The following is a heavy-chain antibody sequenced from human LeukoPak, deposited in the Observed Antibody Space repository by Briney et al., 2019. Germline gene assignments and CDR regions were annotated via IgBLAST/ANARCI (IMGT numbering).Heavy chain of an antibody. CDR1: GFTFSSYE. D-gene: IGHD3-22*01. Sequence: GGSLRLSCAASGFTFSSYEMNWVRQAPGKGLEWVSYISSSGSTIYYADSVKGRFTISRDNAKNSLFLQMNSLRAEDTAVYYCARPGHDSSGYYPFDYWGQGTLVTVSS. CDR3: ARPGHDSSGYYPFDY. V-gene: IGHV3-48*03. J-gene: IGHJ4*02. CDR2: ISSSGSTI.